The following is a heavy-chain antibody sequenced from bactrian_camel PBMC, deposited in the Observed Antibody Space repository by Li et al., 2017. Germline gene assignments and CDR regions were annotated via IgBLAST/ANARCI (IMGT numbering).Heavy chain of an antibody. CDR2: INSGGGST. CDR1: GFTASSYA. Sequence: VQLVESGGGLVQSGRSLRLSCAATGFTASSYAMSWVRQAPGKGLEWVSRINSGGGSTYYAESVKGRFTISRDNAKNTLYLQLNSLKTGDTAMYYCAKDRALYGGYWEYNYWGQGTQVTVS. V-gene: IGHV3S31*01. J-gene: IGHJ4*01. D-gene: IGHD2*01. CDR3: AKDRALYGGYWEYNY.